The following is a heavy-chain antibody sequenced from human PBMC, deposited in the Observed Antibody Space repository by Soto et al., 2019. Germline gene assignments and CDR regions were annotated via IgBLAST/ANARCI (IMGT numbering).Heavy chain of an antibody. CDR2: INSDGSST. Sequence: PGGSLRLSCAASGFTFSSYWMHWVRQAPGKGLVWVSRINSDGSSTNYADSVKGRFTISRDNAKNTLYLQMNSLRAEDTAVYYCARDPRGVNWFDPWGQGTLVTVSS. CDR1: GFTFSSYW. D-gene: IGHD2-8*01. J-gene: IGHJ5*02. CDR3: ARDPRGVNWFDP. V-gene: IGHV3-74*01.